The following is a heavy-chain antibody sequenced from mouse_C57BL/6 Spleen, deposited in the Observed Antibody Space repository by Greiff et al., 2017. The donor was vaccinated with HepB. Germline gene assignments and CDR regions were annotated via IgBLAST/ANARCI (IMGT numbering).Heavy chain of an antibody. Sequence: VKLQESGAELVKPGASVKLSCKASGYTFTSYWMHWVKQRPGQGLEWIGMIHPNSGSTNYNEKFKSKATLTVDKSSSTAYMQLSSLTSEDSAVYYCARSGYYGGTMDYWGQGTSVTVSS. CDR2: IHPNSGST. D-gene: IGHD1-1*01. CDR3: ARSGYYGGTMDY. CDR1: GYTFTSYW. V-gene: IGHV1-64*01. J-gene: IGHJ4*01.